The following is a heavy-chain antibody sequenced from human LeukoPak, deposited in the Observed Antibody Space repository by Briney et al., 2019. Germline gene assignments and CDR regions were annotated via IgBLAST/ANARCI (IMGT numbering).Heavy chain of an antibody. J-gene: IGHJ5*02. CDR3: ATHNWFDP. Sequence: GGSLRLSCAASGFTFSSYSMNWVRQAPGKGLEWVSSISSSSTYIYFADSVKGRFTISRDNAKNSLYLQMNSLRAEDTAVYYCATHNWFDPWGQGTLVTVSS. CDR2: ISSSSTYI. CDR1: GFTFSSYS. V-gene: IGHV3-21*01.